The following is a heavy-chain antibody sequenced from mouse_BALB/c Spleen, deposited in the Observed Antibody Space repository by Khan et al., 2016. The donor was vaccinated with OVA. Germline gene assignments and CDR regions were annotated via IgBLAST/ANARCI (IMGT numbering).Heavy chain of an antibody. Sequence: DLVKPGTSVKLSCKASGYTFTSYWINWIKQRPGQGLEWIGRIGPGSSNSYYNEIFKGKASLTVDTSSSTAYIQLSSLSSEDSAVYFCARENYYGRGCYAMDYWGQGSSVTVSS. CDR1: GYTFTSYW. CDR2: IGPGSSNS. V-gene: IGHV1S41*01. J-gene: IGHJ4*01. CDR3: ARENYYGRGCYAMDY. D-gene: IGHD1-1*02.